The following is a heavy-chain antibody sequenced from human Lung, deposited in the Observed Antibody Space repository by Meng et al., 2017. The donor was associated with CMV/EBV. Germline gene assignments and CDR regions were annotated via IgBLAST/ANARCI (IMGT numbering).Heavy chain of an antibody. CDR3: ARDSDSGSYWGDNWFDP. J-gene: IGHJ5*02. D-gene: IGHD1-26*01. CDR1: GFTFSRHA. V-gene: IGHV3-30-3*01. Sequence: GESLKISCAASGFTFSRHAMHWVRQAPGKGLEWVAVISYGGSGKYYADSVRGRSTISTDESKNTLYLQINSLRPEDTAVYYCARDSDSGSYWGDNWFDPWGQGXLVTVSS. CDR2: ISYGGSGK.